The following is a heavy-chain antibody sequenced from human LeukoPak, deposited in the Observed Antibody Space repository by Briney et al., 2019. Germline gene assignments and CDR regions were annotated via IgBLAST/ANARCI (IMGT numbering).Heavy chain of an antibody. V-gene: IGHV3-33*01. CDR2: IWYDGSNK. D-gene: IGHD2-8*01. CDR1: GIPFRNYG. CDR3: ARVSRYCTNGVCPSDY. Sequence: GALELSLATAGIPFRNYGIHLGRPGPRKGLGWVASIWYDGSNKYYADSVKGRFTISRDNSKNTLYLQMNSLRAEDTAVYYCARVSRYCTNGVCPSDYWGQGTLVTVSS. J-gene: IGHJ4*02.